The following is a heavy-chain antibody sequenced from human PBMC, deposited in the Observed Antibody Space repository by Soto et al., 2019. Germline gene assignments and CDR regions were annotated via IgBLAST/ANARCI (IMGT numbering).Heavy chain of an antibody. V-gene: IGHV5-51*01. Sequence: GESLKISCKGSGYSFTGYWIGRVRQMPGKGLEWMGTIYPSDSDTKYSPSFQGQVTISADKSISTAYLQWSSLKASDTAIYYCVRHIHSGGWPEFDYWGQGTLVTVSS. CDR1: GYSFTGYW. D-gene: IGHD6-19*01. J-gene: IGHJ4*02. CDR3: VRHIHSGGWPEFDY. CDR2: IYPSDSDT.